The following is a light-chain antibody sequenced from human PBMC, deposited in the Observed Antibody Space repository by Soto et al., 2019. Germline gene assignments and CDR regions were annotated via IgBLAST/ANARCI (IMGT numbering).Light chain of an antibody. CDR1: QVIGNP. CDR2: STS. Sequence: IQMAQSPSSLSASVGDRVTVTCRASQVIGNPYIGWYQQRVGRPPKRLIYSTSALQSGVPWRFSGSGSGTEFSLTISSLQPEDSATYYCQQGYSIHQTFGQGTKV. CDR3: QQGYSIHQT. J-gene: IGKJ1*01. V-gene: IGKV1-17*01.